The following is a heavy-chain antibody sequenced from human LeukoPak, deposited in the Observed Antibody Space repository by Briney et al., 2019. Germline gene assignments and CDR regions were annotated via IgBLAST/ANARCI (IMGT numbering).Heavy chain of an antibody. J-gene: IGHJ3*02. CDR1: GFTFREFA. CDR2: IWYDGSNK. V-gene: IGHV3-33*08. Sequence: PGGSLRLSCTSSGFTFREFAVSWFRQAPGKGLEWVAVIWYDGSNKYYADSVKGRFTISRDNSKNTLYLQMNSLRAEDTAVYYCASRYCSGGSCYRDDAFDIWGQGTMVTVSS. CDR3: ASRYCSGGSCYRDDAFDI. D-gene: IGHD2-15*01.